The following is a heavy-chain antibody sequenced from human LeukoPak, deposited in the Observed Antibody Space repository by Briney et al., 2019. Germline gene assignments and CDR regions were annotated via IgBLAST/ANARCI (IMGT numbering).Heavy chain of an antibody. J-gene: IGHJ4*02. V-gene: IGHV3-23*01. D-gene: IGHD3-9*01. CDR3: AKWGDYDILTGYYDSDY. CDR1: EFTFSNYA. CDR2: VSGRDDST. Sequence: GGSLRLSCAASEFTFSNYAMSWVRQAPGKGLEWVSAVSGRDDSTYYADSVKGRFTISRDNSKNTLYLQMNSLRAEDTAVYYCAKWGDYDILTGYYDSDYWGQGTLVTVSS.